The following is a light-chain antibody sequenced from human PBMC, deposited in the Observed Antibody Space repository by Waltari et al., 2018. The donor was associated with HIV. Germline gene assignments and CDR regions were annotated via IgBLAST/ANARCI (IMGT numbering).Light chain of an antibody. CDR2: DNE. CDR3: GTWDSSLNLYV. CDR1: NSNVENNY. Sequence: QSILTQPPSVSAAPGQKVSFSCSGGNSNVENNYVSWYQQVPGKVPRLLIYDNEKRPSGIPDRISASKAGMSATLDITGLQIVDEADYYCGTWDSSLNLYVFGPGTTVAVL. V-gene: IGLV1-51*01. J-gene: IGLJ1*01.